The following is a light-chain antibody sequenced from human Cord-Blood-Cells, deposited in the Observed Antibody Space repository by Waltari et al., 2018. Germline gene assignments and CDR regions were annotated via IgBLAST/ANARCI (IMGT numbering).Light chain of an antibody. Sequence: QSVLTQPPSVSGAPGQRVTISCTGSSSNIGAGYDVHWYQQLPGTAPKRLIYGNSKRPSGVPDRFSGSKSGTSASLAITGLQAEDEADYYCQSYDSSLSALYVFGTGTKVTVL. V-gene: IGLV1-40*01. CDR1: SSNIGAGYD. CDR3: QSYDSSLSALYV. J-gene: IGLJ1*01. CDR2: GNS.